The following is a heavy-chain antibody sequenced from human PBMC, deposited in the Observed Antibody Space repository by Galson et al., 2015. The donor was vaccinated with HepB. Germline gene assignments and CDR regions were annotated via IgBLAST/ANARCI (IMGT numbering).Heavy chain of an antibody. Sequence: SLRLSCAASDFIFSRYWMTWVRQAPGRGLEWVANIKVDGSETYYVDSVKGRFTISRDNAKDSLYLQMTSLRLEDTAVYYCVRFPFDLWGQGALVTVSP. J-gene: IGHJ5*02. CDR3: VRFPFDL. CDR2: IKVDGSET. V-gene: IGHV3-7*03. CDR1: DFIFSRYW.